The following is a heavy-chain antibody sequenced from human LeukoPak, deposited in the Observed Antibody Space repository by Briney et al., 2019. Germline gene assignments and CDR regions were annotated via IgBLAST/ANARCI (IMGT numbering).Heavy chain of an antibody. D-gene: IGHD3-22*01. CDR1: GFAFISYS. CDR3: ARPYYYDSSGYYLDF. Sequence: PGGSLRLSCAASGFAFISYSMHWVRQPPGKGLEWVAVISYDGSNKYYADSVKGRLTIFRDNSKNTLYLQMNSLGAEDTAVYYCARPYYYDSSGYYLDFWGQGALVTVSS. CDR2: ISYDGSNK. V-gene: IGHV3-30*04. J-gene: IGHJ4*02.